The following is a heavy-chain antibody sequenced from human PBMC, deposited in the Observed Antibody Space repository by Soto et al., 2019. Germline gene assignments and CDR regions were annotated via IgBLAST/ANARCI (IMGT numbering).Heavy chain of an antibody. CDR1: GFTFSSYA. Sequence: QVPLVESGGGVVQPGRSLRLSCAASGFTFSSYAMHWVRQAPGKGLEWVAVISYDGSNNYYADSVKGRFTISRDNSKTTLYLQMNSLRAEDTAVYYCAREGRGRWLPNPLGEYFDYWGQGTLVTVAS. D-gene: IGHD3-16*01. V-gene: IGHV3-30-3*01. J-gene: IGHJ4*02. CDR2: ISYDGSNN. CDR3: AREGRGRWLPNPLGEYFDY.